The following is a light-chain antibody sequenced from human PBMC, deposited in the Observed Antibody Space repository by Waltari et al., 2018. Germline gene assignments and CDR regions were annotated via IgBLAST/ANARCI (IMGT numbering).Light chain of an antibody. CDR1: QNVYRY. CDR3: QQTSSTPFT. Sequence: TQMTQSPSTRSASVGDRVSITFRASQNVYRYLNWYQQKPGTAPRLLVSGASSLQSGVPSRFSGGGSGTDFTLTISGLEPEDFASYYCQQTSSTPFTFGGGTNVEIK. J-gene: IGKJ4*01. V-gene: IGKV1-39*01. CDR2: GAS.